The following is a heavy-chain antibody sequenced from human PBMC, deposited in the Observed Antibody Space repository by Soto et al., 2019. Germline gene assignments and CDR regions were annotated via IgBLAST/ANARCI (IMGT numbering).Heavy chain of an antibody. J-gene: IGHJ6*02. D-gene: IGHD6-13*01. CDR1: GFTFSSYA. CDR2: ISGSGGST. Sequence: GGSLRLSCAASGFTFSSYAMSWVRQAPGKGLEWVSAISGSGGSTYYADSVKGRFTISRDNSKNTLYLQMNSLRAEDTAVYYWSKLRDRYSSPVETYYYGMDVWGQGTTVTVSS. V-gene: IGHV3-23*01. CDR3: SKLRDRYSSPVETYYYGMDV.